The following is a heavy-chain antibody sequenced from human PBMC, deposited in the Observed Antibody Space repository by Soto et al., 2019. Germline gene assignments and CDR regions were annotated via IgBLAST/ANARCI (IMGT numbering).Heavy chain of an antibody. Sequence: ASVKVSCKASGYTFTRYTMNWVRQAPGQRLEWMGWINPDNGNTKSSQKFQDRVIITRDTSASTAYMDLSSLRSEDTAVYYCKRGIATGQLDPWGQGTMVTVYS. CDR1: GYTFTRYT. CDR3: KRGIATGQLDP. CDR2: INPDNGNT. J-gene: IGHJ5*02. D-gene: IGHD2-2*01. V-gene: IGHV1-3*01.